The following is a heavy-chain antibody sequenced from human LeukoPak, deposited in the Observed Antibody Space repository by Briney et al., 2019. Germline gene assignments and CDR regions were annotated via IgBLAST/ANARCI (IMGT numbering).Heavy chain of an antibody. CDR2: IYYSGST. Sequence: SETLSLTCTVSGGSISSSSYYWGWIRQPPGKGLEWIGSIYYSGSTYYNPSLKSRVTISVDTSKHQFSLTLNSVTAADTAVYYCARRGDGYKVWGQGTLVTVSS. J-gene: IGHJ4*02. D-gene: IGHD5-24*01. CDR1: GGSISSSSYY. V-gene: IGHV4-39*01. CDR3: ARRGDGYKV.